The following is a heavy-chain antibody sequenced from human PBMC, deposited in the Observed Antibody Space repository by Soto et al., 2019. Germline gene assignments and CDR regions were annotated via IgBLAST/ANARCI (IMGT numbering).Heavy chain of an antibody. CDR3: ATSQKGYNWNYFDH. V-gene: IGHV4-39*01. J-gene: IGHJ4*02. CDR1: GGSLSGSYYY. CDR2: VFYTGFT. D-gene: IGHD1-20*01. Sequence: XTLSLPCAVSGGSLSGSYYYWGWLRQSPGKGPEWIWSVFYTGFTSYNPSLDSRVSVSVDTSKNQFSLKVSFVSAADTAVYYCATSQKGYNWNYFDHWGQGALVTVSS.